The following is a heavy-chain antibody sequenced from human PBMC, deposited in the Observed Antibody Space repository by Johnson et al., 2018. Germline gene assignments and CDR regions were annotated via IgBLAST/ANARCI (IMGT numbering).Heavy chain of an antibody. CDR1: GGTFSSYA. V-gene: IGHV1-69*01. CDR2: ISPIFGTA. D-gene: IGHD3-16*01. Sequence: QVQLVQSGAEVKQPGSSVKVSCKASGGTFSSYAISWVRQAPGQGLEWMGGISPIFGTANYAQKFQGRVTITADESTSTAYMELRSLRSEDKAAYDWARGEGAYLRFKGAGVWGKGTTVTVSS. CDR3: ARGEGAYLRFKGAGV. J-gene: IGHJ6*04.